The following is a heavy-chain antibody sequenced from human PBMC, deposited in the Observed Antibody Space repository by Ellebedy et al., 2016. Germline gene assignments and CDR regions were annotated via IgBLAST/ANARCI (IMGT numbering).Heavy chain of an antibody. CDR3: ARWAIQPKGHY. J-gene: IGHJ4*02. V-gene: IGHV4-4*02. CDR1: GGSISSSNW. Sequence: SETLSLTCAVSGGSISSSNWWSWIRQPPGKGLEWIGDINQSGSTTYNPSLKSRVTMSVDRSKNPFSLKLSSVTTADTAVYYCARWAIQPKGHYWGQGTLVTVSS. D-gene: IGHD5-18*01. CDR2: INQSGST.